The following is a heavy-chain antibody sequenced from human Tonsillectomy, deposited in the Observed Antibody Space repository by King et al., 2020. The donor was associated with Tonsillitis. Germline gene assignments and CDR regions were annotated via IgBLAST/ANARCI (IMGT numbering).Heavy chain of an antibody. CDR2: LKEDGNVK. V-gene: IGHV3-7*01. CDR3: ARAGYSSAYDY. CDR1: GLNFSNYW. Sequence: VQLVEAGGGLGQPGGSLRLSCAVSGLNFSNYWMALVRKAPGKGLECLAKLKEDGNVKKYVDSVKGRFTISRDNAKNSRYLQMNSLRAEDTAMYCCARAGYSSAYDYWGRGTLVTVSS. D-gene: IGHD3-22*01. J-gene: IGHJ4*02.